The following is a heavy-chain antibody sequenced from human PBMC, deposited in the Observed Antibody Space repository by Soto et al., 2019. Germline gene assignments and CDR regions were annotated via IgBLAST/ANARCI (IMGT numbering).Heavy chain of an antibody. V-gene: IGHV4-34*01. Sequence: SETLSLTCAVYGGSFSGYYWSWIRQPPGKGLEWIGEINHSGSTNYNPSLKSRVTISVDTSKNQFSLKLSSVTAADTAVYYCAREGVSSTWYYYYAMDVWGQGTTVT. D-gene: IGHD6-13*01. J-gene: IGHJ6*02. CDR1: GGSFSGYY. CDR3: AREGVSSTWYYYYAMDV. CDR2: INHSGST.